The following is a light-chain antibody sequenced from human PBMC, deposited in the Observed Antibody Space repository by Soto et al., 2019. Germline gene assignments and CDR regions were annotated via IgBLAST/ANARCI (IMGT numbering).Light chain of an antibody. CDR1: PSVSST. CDR2: GAS. Sequence: EIVMTQSPATLSVSPGARAPLSCRASPSVSSTLAWYQQQPGRAPRLLIYGASTRATGIPATFSSSGSCTKYTPTTSSLQSEDYAAYYCHQYNNCHPWTFGQGTKVDIK. V-gene: IGKV3-15*01. CDR3: HQYNNCHPWT. J-gene: IGKJ1*01.